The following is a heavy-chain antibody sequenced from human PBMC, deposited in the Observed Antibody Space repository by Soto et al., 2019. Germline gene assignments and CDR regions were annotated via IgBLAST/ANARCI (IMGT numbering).Heavy chain of an antibody. J-gene: IGHJ4*02. V-gene: IGHV3-23*01. D-gene: IGHD3-10*02. CDR1: GFTFSSYA. CDR3: AKYQPMSHAQPCSEY. CDR2: ISSSGVST. Sequence: GGSLRLSCAASGFTFSSYAMSWVRQAPGKGLGWVSAISSSGVSTFYADSVKGRFTISRDNSRNTLYLQMNSLRAEDTAIYYCAKYQPMSHAQPCSEYWGQGPRVTDSS.